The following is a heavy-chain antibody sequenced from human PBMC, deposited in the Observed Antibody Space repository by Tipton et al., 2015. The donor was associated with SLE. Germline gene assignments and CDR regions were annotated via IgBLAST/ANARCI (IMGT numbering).Heavy chain of an antibody. CDR2: IYDNGST. CDR1: GGPISSYY. J-gene: IGHJ6*03. CDR3: ARRRQLGLYSYYMDV. Sequence: TLSLTCTVSGGPISSYYWSWMRQSQGEGLEWIGDIYDNGSTNYNTSLKSRVTISVDMSKKQFSLNLNSVTAADTAVYYCARRRQLGLYSYYMDVWGKGTTVIVSS. D-gene: IGHD6-6*01. V-gene: IGHV4-59*01.